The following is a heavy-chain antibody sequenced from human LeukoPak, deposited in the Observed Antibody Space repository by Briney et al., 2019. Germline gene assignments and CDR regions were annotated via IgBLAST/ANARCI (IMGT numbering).Heavy chain of an antibody. CDR3: ARVSWGSFRQGNLFDY. CDR1: GFTFSSYS. V-gene: IGHV3-21*01. Sequence: GGSLRLSCAASGFTFSSYSMNWVRQAPGKGLEWVSSISSSSSYIYYADSVKGRFTISRDNAKNSLYLQMNSLRAEDTAVYYCARVSWGSFRQGNLFDYWGQGTLVTVSS. J-gene: IGHJ4*02. CDR2: ISSSSSYI. D-gene: IGHD7-27*01.